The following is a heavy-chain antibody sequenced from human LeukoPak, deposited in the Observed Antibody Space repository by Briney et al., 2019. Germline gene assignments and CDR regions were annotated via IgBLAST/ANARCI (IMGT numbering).Heavy chain of an antibody. CDR3: ASRDTATGLD. J-gene: IGHJ4*02. CDR2: INHSGST. V-gene: IGHV4-34*01. Sequence: PSETLSLTCAAYGGSFSGYYWSWIRQPPGKGLEWIGEINHSGSTNYNPSLKSRVTISVDTSKNQFSLKLNSVTAADTAVYYCASRDTATGLDWGQGTLVTVSS. D-gene: IGHD5-18*01. CDR1: GGSFSGYY.